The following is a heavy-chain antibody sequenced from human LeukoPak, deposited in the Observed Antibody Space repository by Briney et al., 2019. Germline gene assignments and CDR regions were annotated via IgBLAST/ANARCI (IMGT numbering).Heavy chain of an antibody. D-gene: IGHD1-1*01. CDR1: GGTFSSYA. CDR3: ARDWNDEKGKLGHYFDY. V-gene: IGHV1-69*04. CDR2: IIPIFGIA. Sequence: SVKVSCKASGGTFSSYAISWVRQAPGQGLEWMGRIIPIFGIANYAQKFQGRVTITADRSTSTAYMELSSLRSEDTAVYYCARDWNDEKGKLGHYFDYWGQGTLDTVSS. J-gene: IGHJ4*02.